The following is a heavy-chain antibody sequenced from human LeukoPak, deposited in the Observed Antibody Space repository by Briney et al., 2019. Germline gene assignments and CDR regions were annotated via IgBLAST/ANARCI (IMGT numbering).Heavy chain of an antibody. CDR2: MNPNSGNT. J-gene: IGHJ4*02. CDR3: ARGPYPQGFDY. Sequence: ASVKVSCKASGGTFSSYAISWVRQATGQGLEWMGWMNPNSGNTGYAQKFQGRVTMTRNTSISTAYMELSSLRSEDTAVYYCARGPYPQGFDYWGQGTLVTVSS. D-gene: IGHD2-2*02. V-gene: IGHV1-8*02. CDR1: GGTFSSYA.